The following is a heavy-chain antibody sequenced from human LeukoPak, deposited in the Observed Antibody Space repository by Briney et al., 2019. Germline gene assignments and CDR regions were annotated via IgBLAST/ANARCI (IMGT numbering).Heavy chain of an antibody. D-gene: IGHD4-17*01. V-gene: IGHV3-33*08. CDR3: ARDRLRRDPRQSWFDP. CDR2: IWYDGSNK. CDR1: GFTFSSYG. Sequence: PGGSLRLSCAASGFTFSSYGMHWVRQAPGKGLEWVAVIWYDGSNKYYADSVKGRFTISRDNSKNTLYLQMNSLRAEDTAVYYCARDRLRRDPRQSWFDPWGQGTLVTVSS. J-gene: IGHJ5*02.